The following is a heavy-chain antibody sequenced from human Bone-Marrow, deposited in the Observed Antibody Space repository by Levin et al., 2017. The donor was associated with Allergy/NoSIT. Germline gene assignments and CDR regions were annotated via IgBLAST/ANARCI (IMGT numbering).Heavy chain of an antibody. CDR3: ARGIYDFWSGYYGPLSY. V-gene: IGHV3-48*03. D-gene: IGHD3-3*01. CDR1: GFTFSSYE. Sequence: GESLKISCAASGFTFSSYEMNWVRQAPGKGLEWVSYISSSGSTIYYADSVKGRFTISRDNAKNSLYLQMNSLRAEDTAVYYCARGIYDFWSGYYGPLSYWGQGTLVTVSS. CDR2: ISSSGSTI. J-gene: IGHJ4*02.